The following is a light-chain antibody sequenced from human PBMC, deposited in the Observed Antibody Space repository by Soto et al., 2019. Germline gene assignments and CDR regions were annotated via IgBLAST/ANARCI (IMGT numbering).Light chain of an antibody. CDR2: KAS. Sequence: DIQMTQSPSTLSASVGDRVTITCRASQSISSWLAWYQQKPGKAPKLLIYKASSLESGVPSRFSGSGSGTEFTLTISRLQPDDFATYYCQQRAFGQGTKVEIK. CDR1: QSISSW. CDR3: QQRA. J-gene: IGKJ1*01. V-gene: IGKV1-5*03.